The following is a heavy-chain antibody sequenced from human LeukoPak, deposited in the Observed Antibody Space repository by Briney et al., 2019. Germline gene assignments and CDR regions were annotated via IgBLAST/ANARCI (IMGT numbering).Heavy chain of an antibody. CDR2: ISSSGSYI. J-gene: IGHJ4*02. CDR3: ARGGITIFGVVTNPDY. D-gene: IGHD3-3*01. CDR1: GFTFGNYK. Sequence: PGGSLRLSCAASGFTFGNYKMNWVRQAPGKGLEWVSSISSSGSYIYYADSVRGRFTISRDNAKNSLYLQMNSLRAEDTALYYCARGGITIFGVVTNPDYWGQGTLVTVSS. V-gene: IGHV3-21*04.